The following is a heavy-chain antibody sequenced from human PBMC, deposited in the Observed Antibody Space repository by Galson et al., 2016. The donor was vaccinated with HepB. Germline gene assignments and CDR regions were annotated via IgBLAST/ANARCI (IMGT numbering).Heavy chain of an antibody. Sequence: SLRLSCAASGFTFSRYGMHWVRQVPGKGLEWVTFISHDGSNKYYADSVKGRFTISRDNSKNTLYLQMNSLRAEDTAVYYCAKDPYYYGSGSYLYFHYWGQGTLVTVSS. CDR2: ISHDGSNK. CDR1: GFTFSRYG. D-gene: IGHD3-10*01. V-gene: IGHV3-30*18. CDR3: AKDPYYYGSGSYLYFHY. J-gene: IGHJ4*02.